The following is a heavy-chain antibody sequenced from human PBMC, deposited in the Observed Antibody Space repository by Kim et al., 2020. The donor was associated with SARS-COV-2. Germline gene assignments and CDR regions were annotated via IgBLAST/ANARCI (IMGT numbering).Heavy chain of an antibody. J-gene: IGHJ5*02. V-gene: IGHV5-51*01. CDR1: GYSFTSYW. CDR3: ARGRAELCFGELLARWFAP. D-gene: IGHD3-10*01. CDR2: IYPGDSDT. Sequence: GESLKISCKGSGYSFTSYWIGWVRQMPGKGLEWMGIIYPGDSDTRYSPSFQGQVTISADKSISTAYLQWSSLKASDTAMYYCARGRAELCFGELLARWFAPWSEGTLVTVTS.